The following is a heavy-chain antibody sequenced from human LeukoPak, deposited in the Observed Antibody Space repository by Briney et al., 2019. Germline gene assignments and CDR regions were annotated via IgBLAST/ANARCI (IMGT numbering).Heavy chain of an antibody. D-gene: IGHD6-6*01. CDR1: GGTFSSYA. CDR2: VIPIFGTA. J-gene: IGHJ5*02. Sequence: GASVKVSCKASGGTFSSYAISWVRQAPGQGLEWMGGVIPIFGTANYAQKFQGRVTITADESTSTAYMELSSLRSEDTAVYYCARGYSSSPEGFDPWGQGTLVTVSS. V-gene: IGHV1-69*13. CDR3: ARGYSSSPEGFDP.